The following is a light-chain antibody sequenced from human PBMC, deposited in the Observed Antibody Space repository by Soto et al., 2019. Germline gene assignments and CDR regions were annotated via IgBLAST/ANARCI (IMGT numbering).Light chain of an antibody. CDR1: QAVNTR. CDR2: LAS. CDR3: HQRQSWPRT. J-gene: IGKJ1*01. V-gene: IGKV3-11*01. Sequence: TQSPATLSSFPGDRVTLSCRASQAVNTRLAWYQHKPGQAPRLLIYLASNRAAGVPARFSGSGSGTDFTLTISDVEPEDFAVYYCHQRQSWPRTFGQGT.